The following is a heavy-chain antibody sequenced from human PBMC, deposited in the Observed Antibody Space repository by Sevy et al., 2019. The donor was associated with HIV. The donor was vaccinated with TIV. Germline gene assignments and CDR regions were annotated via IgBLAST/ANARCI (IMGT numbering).Heavy chain of an antibody. CDR2: IYYSGST. D-gene: IGHD3-3*01. Sequence: SETLSLTCTVSGGSISSGGYYWSWIRQHPGKGLEWIGYIYYSGSTYYNPSLKSRVTISVDTSKNQFSLKLSSVTAADTAVYYCARAGDVLRFEVASRGRAFDIWGQGTMVTVSS. CDR3: ARAGDVLRFEVASRGRAFDI. CDR1: GGSISSGGYY. J-gene: IGHJ3*02. V-gene: IGHV4-31*03.